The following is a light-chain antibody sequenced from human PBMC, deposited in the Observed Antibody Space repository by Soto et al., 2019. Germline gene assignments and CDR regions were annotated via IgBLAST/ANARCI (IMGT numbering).Light chain of an antibody. Sequence: QSALTQPASVSGSPGQSIAISCTGSSSDIGRYDFVSWYQQHPGKAPKLLIYGVDHRPSGVSTRFSGSKSGNTASLTSSGLKAHDEADDDGTALTTGEAWIVGGGNKLSVL. CDR2: GVD. J-gene: IGLJ2*01. CDR1: SSDIGRYDF. V-gene: IGLV2-14*01. CDR3: TALTTGEAWI.